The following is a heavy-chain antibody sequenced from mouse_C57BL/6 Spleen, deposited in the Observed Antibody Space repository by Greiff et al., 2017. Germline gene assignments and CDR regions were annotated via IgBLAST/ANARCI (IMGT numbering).Heavy chain of an antibody. CDR3: ASSEDYHDAMDY. V-gene: IGHV14-2*01. J-gene: IGHJ4*01. CDR2: IDPEDCDT. CDR1: GFNIKDYY. D-gene: IGHD1-1*01. Sequence: VQLQQSGAELVKPGASVKLSCTASGFNIKDYYMHWVKQRTEQGLEWIGRIDPEDCDTKYDPKFPGKAPLTADTSSNTACLSVSSLTSEDPAVYYCASSEDYHDAMDYWGQGTSVTVSS.